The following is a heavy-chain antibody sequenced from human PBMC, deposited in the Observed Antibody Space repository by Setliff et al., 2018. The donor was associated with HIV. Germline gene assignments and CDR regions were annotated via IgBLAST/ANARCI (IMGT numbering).Heavy chain of an antibody. CDR1: GYSFNGYG. Sequence: ASVKVSCKAAGYSFNGYGITWVRQAPGQGLEWMGWISAYNGNTNYAQKFQGRVTMTTDTSTSTAYMELRSLRSDDTAVYYCARDSPVPLIVVVPAATEDYYYGMDVWGQGTTVTVSS. J-gene: IGHJ6*02. CDR3: ARDSPVPLIVVVPAATEDYYYGMDV. V-gene: IGHV1-18*01. D-gene: IGHD2-2*01. CDR2: ISAYNGNT.